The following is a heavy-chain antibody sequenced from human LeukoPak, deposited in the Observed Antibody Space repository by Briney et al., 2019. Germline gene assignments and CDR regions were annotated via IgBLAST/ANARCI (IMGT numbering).Heavy chain of an antibody. J-gene: IGHJ3*02. CDR2: NSGSGGYT. CDR1: GFTFTSYA. CDR3: AKNWGATIYYAFDI. V-gene: IGHV3-23*01. D-gene: IGHD5-12*01. Sequence: PGGSLRLSCAASGFTFTSYAISWGRQAPGKGLEWVSANSGSGGYTYYADTVKSRFTISRDNSKKTLYLQMNSLRAEDTAVYYCAKNWGATIYYAFDIWGQGTMVTVSS.